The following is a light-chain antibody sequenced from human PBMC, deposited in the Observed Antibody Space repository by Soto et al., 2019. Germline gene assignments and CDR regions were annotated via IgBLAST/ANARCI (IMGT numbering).Light chain of an antibody. CDR2: DAS. CDR3: QQSYRTPRT. V-gene: IGKV1-39*01. Sequence: DIQMTQSPSSLSASVGDIVTITCRASQSISNYLNWYQQKPGKAPKLLIYDASSLQSGVPSRFSGSGSGTDFTLTISSLQPEDFATYYCQQSYRTPRTFGQGTKVDIK. J-gene: IGKJ1*01. CDR1: QSISNY.